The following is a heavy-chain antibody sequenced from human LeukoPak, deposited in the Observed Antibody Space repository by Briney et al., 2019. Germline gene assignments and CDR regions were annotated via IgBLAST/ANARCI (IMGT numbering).Heavy chain of an antibody. CDR1: GASISSYY. Sequence: KPSETLSLTCTVSGASISSYYWSWIRPPPGKGLEWIGYIYYSGSTNYNPSLKSRVTISVDTSKNQFSLKLSSVTAADTAVYYCARDRSYPQHYYYYGMDVWGQGTTVTVSS. D-gene: IGHD1-26*01. CDR3: ARDRSYPQHYYYYGMDV. V-gene: IGHV4-59*01. CDR2: IYYSGST. J-gene: IGHJ6*02.